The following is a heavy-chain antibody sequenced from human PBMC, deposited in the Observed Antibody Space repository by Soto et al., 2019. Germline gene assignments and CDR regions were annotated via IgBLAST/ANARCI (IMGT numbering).Heavy chain of an antibody. CDR3: ARDLVGIAVAGTGGPAFDI. Sequence: GASVKVSCKASGYTFTGYYMHWVRQAPGQGLEWMGWINPSSGGTNYAQKFQGRVTMTRDTSISTAYMELSRLRSDDTAVYYCARDLVGIAVAGTGGPAFDIWGQGTMVTVSS. V-gene: IGHV1-2*02. CDR1: GYTFTGYY. D-gene: IGHD6-19*01. CDR2: INPSSGGT. J-gene: IGHJ3*02.